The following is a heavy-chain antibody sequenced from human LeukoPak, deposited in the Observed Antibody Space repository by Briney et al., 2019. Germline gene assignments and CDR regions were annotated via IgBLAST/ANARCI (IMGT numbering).Heavy chain of an antibody. CDR2: IYTSGTT. CDR3: ARGSGSYYYYYMDV. V-gene: IGHV4-4*07. CDR1: GGSISSYY. J-gene: IGHJ6*03. Sequence: KSSGTLSLTCTASGGSISSYYWSWIRQPAGKGLEWIGRIYTSGTTNYNPSLKSRVTMSVDTSKNQFSLNLSSVTAADTAVYYCARGSGSYYYYYMDVWGKGTTVTVSS.